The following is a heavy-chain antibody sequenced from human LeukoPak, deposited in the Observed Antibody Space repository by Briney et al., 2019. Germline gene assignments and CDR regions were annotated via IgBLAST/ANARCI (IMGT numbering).Heavy chain of an antibody. Sequence: PSETLSLTCAVYGGSFSGYYWSWIRQPPGKGLEWLGEINHSGSTNYNPSLKSRVTISVDTPKNQFSLKLSSETAADTAVYYCASYLSYYYGSGSYPFDYWGQGTLVTVSS. CDR2: INHSGST. J-gene: IGHJ4*02. CDR3: ASYLSYYYGSGSYPFDY. CDR1: GGSFSGYY. V-gene: IGHV4-34*01. D-gene: IGHD3-10*01.